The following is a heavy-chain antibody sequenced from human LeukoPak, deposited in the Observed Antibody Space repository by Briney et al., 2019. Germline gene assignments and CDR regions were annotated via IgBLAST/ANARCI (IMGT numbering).Heavy chain of an antibody. CDR2: IIPIFGTA. CDR3: AYCHYDYGGNYFDY. J-gene: IGHJ4*02. V-gene: IGHV1-69*13. CDR1: GGTFSSYA. Sequence: SVKVSCKASGGTFSSYAISWVRQAPGQGLEWMGGIIPIFGTANYAQKFQGRVTITADESTSTAYMELSSLRSEDTAVYYCAYCHYDYGGNYFDYWGQGTLVTVSS. D-gene: IGHD4-23*01.